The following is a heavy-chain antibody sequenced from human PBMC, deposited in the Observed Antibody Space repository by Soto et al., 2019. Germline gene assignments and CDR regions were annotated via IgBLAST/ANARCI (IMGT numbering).Heavy chain of an antibody. Sequence: QVQLQESGPGLVKPSQTLSLTCTVSGGSISSGDYYWSWIRQPPGKGLEWIGYIYYSGSTYYNPSLKSRVTMSLGPSKNPFSMKASSVNAADKAVYSCARNDYGDQRPPFLDYWGQGTLVAVSS. CDR3: ARNDYGDQRPPFLDY. CDR1: GGSISSGDYY. J-gene: IGHJ4*02. CDR2: IYYSGST. V-gene: IGHV4-30-4*01. D-gene: IGHD4-17*01.